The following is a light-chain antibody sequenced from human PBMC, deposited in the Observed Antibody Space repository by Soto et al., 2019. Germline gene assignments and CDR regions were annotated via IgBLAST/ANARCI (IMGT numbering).Light chain of an antibody. V-gene: IGKV3-11*01. CDR2: DAS. J-gene: IGKJ5*01. Sequence: SAPPLSLPPATRAPISCRASQSVSSYLAWYQQKPGQAPRLLIYDASNRATGIPARFSGSGSGTDFTLTISSLEPEDFAVYYCQQRSNWITFGQGTRLEI. CDR3: QQRSNWIT. CDR1: QSVSSY.